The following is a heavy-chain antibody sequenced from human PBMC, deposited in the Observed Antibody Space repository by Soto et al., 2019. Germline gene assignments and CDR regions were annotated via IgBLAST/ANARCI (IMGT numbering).Heavy chain of an antibody. CDR2: INPSGGST. J-gene: IGHJ4*02. CDR3: ARGPWDTAMVTLTLGY. D-gene: IGHD5-18*01. Sequence: ASVKVSCKPSGYTFTSYYMHWVRQAPGQGLEWMGIINPSGGSTSYAQKFQGRVTMTRDTSTSTVYMELSSLRSEDTAVYYCARGPWDTAMVTLTLGYWGQGTLVTVSS. CDR1: GYTFTSYY. V-gene: IGHV1-46*01.